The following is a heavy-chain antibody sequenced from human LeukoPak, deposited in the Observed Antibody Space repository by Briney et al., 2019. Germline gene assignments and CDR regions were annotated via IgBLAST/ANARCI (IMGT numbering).Heavy chain of an antibody. CDR2: IYPGDSDT. Sequence: GESLKISCKGSGYSFTSYWIGWVRQMPGKGLEWMGIIYPGDSDTRYSPSFQGQVTISADKSISTAYLQWSSLKASDTAMYYCARVNIRFRVGMKGAFDIWGQGTMVTDSS. CDR1: GYSFTSYW. J-gene: IGHJ3*02. V-gene: IGHV5-51*01. D-gene: IGHD2-21*01. CDR3: ARVNIRFRVGMKGAFDI.